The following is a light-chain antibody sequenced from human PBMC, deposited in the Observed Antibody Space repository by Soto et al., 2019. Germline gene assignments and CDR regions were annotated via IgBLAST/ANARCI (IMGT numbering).Light chain of an antibody. CDR2: AVT. CDR1: SSDVGGYEY. V-gene: IGLV2-11*01. Sequence: QAVLTQPRSVSGSPGQSVTISCTGTSSDVGGYEYVSWYQQHPGKAPKTIIFAVTRRPSGVPDRFSASKSGNTASLTISGLQAEDEADYYCCSYAGTMIFGGGTELTVL. J-gene: IGLJ2*01. CDR3: CSYAGTMI.